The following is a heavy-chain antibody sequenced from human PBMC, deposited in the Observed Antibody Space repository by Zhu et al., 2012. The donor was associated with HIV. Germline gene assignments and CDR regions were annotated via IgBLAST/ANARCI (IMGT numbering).Heavy chain of an antibody. V-gene: IGHV4-39*01. Sequence: QVQLQESGPGLVKPSETLSLTCTVSGGSINSNSYYWGWIRQPPGKGLEWIGSIYYSGSTYYNPSLKSRVTISVDASKNQFSLKLSSVTAADTAVYYCARQEPSDIVVVPAWGQG. CDR2: IYYSGST. D-gene: IGHD2-2*01. CDR1: GGSINSNSYY. CDR3: ARQEPSDIVVVPA. J-gene: IGHJ1*01.